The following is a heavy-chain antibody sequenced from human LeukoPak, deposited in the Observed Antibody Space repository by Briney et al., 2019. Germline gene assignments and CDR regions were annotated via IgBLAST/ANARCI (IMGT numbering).Heavy chain of an antibody. CDR1: GGSISSSSYY. Sequence: SETLSLTCAVSGGSISSSSYYWGWVRQPPGKGLEWIGTINYSGNTYYNPSLKSRVTISVGTSKSQFSLKLSSVTAADTAVYYCARRKTGTMEDYWGQGTLVTVSS. J-gene: IGHJ4*02. CDR3: ARRKTGTMEDY. D-gene: IGHD1-7*01. V-gene: IGHV4-39*01. CDR2: INYSGNT.